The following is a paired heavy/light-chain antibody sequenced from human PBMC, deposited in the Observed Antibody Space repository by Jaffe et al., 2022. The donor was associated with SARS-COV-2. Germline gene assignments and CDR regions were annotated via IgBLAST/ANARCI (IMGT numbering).Heavy chain of an antibody. D-gene: IGHD6-13*01. CDR2: VSYDGSDT. Sequence: QVQLVESGGGVVQPGRSLRLSCAASGFSFSKYAMHWVRQAPGKGLEWVAVVSYDGSDTYYADSVKGRFTISRDNSKHTLYLQMNSLRAEDTAVYYCARDREQLVLGDAFDIWGQGTMVTVSS. V-gene: IGHV3-30*04. CDR3: ARDREQLVLGDAFDI. CDR1: GFSFSKYA. J-gene: IGHJ3*02.
Light chain of an antibody. V-gene: IGKV1D-16*01. Sequence: DIQMTQSPSSLSASVGDRVTITCRASQGISSWLVWYQQKPEKAPKVLIYAISTLQSGVPSRFSGSGSGTDFTLTISSLQPEDFATYYCQQYNSYPYTFGQGTKVEIK. J-gene: IGKJ2*01. CDR2: AIS. CDR3: QQYNSYPYT. CDR1: QGISSW.